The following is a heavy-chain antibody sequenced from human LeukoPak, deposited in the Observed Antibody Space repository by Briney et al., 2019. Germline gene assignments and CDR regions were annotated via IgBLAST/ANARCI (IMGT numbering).Heavy chain of an antibody. CDR3: ARGSGYYYYYGMDV. CDR2: IIPIFGTA. Sequence: ASVKVSCTASGGTFSSYAISWVRQAPGQGVEWMGGIIPIFGTANYAQKFQGRVTITADKSTSTAYMELSSLRSEDTAVYYCARGSGYYYYYGMDVWGKGTTVTVSS. J-gene: IGHJ6*04. V-gene: IGHV1-69*06. CDR1: GGTFSSYA.